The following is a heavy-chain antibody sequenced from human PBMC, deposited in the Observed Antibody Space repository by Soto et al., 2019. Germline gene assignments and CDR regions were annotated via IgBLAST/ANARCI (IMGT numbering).Heavy chain of an antibody. D-gene: IGHD3-10*01. CDR2: IYYGGRN. Sequence: PSATLSPTGTVTGDSISSRRYYWRWIRQPGGKGLERIGSIYYGGRNYDNPSVRSRTSVSIDTSKDQFSLKLKSVTAADTDLYFGARQRTSVETQACFDVWGPGSLVTVSS. J-gene: IGHJ4*02. CDR3: ARQRTSVETQACFDV. V-gene: IGHV4-39*01. CDR1: GDSISSRRYY.